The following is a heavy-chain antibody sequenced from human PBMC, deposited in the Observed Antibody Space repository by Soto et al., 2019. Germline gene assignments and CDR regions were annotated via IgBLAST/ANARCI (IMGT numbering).Heavy chain of an antibody. D-gene: IGHD1-7*01. J-gene: IGHJ5*02. CDR3: TTGNWNYAGNWFDP. Sequence: GGSLRLSCAASGFSVSSNYMNWVRQAPGKGLEWVGRIKSKTDGGTTDYAAPVKGRFTISRDDSKNTLYLQMNSLKTEDTAVYYCTTGNWNYAGNWFDPWGQGTLVTVSS. CDR2: IKSKTDGGTT. V-gene: IGHV3-15*07. CDR1: GFSVSSNY.